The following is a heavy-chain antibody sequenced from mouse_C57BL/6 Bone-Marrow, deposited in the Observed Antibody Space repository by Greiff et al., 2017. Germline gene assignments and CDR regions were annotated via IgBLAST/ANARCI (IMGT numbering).Heavy chain of an antibody. CDR2: ISSGGSYT. D-gene: IGHD1-1*01. CDR3: ARHDYYGSSFYYAMDY. V-gene: IGHV5-6*01. J-gene: IGHJ4*01. CDR1: GFTFSSYG. Sequence: EVKLMESGGDLVKPGGSLKLSCAASGFTFSSYGMSWVRQTPDKRLEWVATISSGGSYTYYPDSVKGRFTISRDNANNTLYLQMSSLKSEDTAMYYCARHDYYGSSFYYAMDYWGQGTSVTVSS.